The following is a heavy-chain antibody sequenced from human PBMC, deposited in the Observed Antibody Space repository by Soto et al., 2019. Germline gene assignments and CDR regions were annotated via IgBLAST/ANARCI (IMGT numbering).Heavy chain of an antibody. Sequence: QVQLQESGPGLVKPSETLSLTCTVSGDSISSHYWSWIRQSPGKGLEWIGYIHFTGATLYNPSLESRVTVSLDTSKTHFALKLSSVPAADTAVYYCARHEGASFDSWGQGTLVTVSS. V-gene: IGHV4-59*08. CDR3: ARHEGASFDS. CDR1: GDSISSHY. J-gene: IGHJ4*02. CDR2: IHFTGAT.